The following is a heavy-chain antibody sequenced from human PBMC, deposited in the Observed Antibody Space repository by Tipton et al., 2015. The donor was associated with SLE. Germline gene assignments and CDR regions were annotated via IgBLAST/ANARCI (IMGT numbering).Heavy chain of an antibody. CDR1: GGSISSSSYY. CDR3: ARKKVLRFLEWLPRDAFDI. CDR2: IYYSGST. V-gene: IGHV4-39*01. Sequence: TLSLTCTVSGGSISSSSYYWGWIRQPPGKGLEWIGSIYYSGSTYYNPSLKSRVTISVDTSKNQFSLKRSSVTAADTAVYYCARKKVLRFLEWLPRDAFDIWGQGTMVTVSS. D-gene: IGHD3-3*01. J-gene: IGHJ3*02.